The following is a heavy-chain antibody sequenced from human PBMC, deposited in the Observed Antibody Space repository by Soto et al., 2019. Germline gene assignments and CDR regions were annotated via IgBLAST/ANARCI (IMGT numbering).Heavy chain of an antibody. D-gene: IGHD3-22*01. CDR1: GYSFTNYW. Sequence: PGESLKISCKASGYSFTNYWIGWVRQMPGKGLEWMGVIYPGDSDTKYSPSFQGQVTISADKSINTAYLQWSSLKASDTAMYYCAGLGSNLYDSQHCFHTWGQGTRGSIAS. CDR3: AGLGSNLYDSQHCFHT. J-gene: IGHJ5*01. V-gene: IGHV5-51*01. CDR2: IYPGDSDT.